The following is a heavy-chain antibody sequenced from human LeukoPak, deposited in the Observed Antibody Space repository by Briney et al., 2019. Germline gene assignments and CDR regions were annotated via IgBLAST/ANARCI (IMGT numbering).Heavy chain of an antibody. CDR2: INHSGST. CDR1: GGSFSGYY. V-gene: IGHV4-34*01. CDR3: ARRGLAVAGSRVLDY. D-gene: IGHD6-19*01. Sequence: SETLSLTCAVYGGSFSGYYWSWIRQPPGKGLEWIGEINHSGSTNYNPSLKSRVTISVDTSKNQFSLKLSSVTAADTAVYYCARRGLAVAGSRVLDYWGQGTLVTVSS. J-gene: IGHJ4*02.